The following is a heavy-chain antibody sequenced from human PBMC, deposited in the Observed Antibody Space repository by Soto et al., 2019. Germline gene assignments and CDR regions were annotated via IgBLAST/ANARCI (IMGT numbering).Heavy chain of an antibody. CDR2: ICYDGSNE. V-gene: IGHV3-33*01. D-gene: IGHD1-7*01. J-gene: IGHJ6*02. Sequence: GGSLRLSCAASGFTFSSYGMHWVRQAPGKGLEWVAVICYDGSNEYYADSVKGRFTISRDNSKNTLYLQMNSLRAEDTAVYYCARGITRTTYYYYGMDVWGLGTTSTVS. CDR1: GFTFSSYG. CDR3: ARGITRTTYYYYGMDV.